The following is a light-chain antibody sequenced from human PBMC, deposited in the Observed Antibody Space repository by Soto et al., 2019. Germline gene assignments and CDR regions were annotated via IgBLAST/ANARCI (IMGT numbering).Light chain of an antibody. CDR2: DAS. Sequence: DIQMTQSPSTLSASVGDRVTITCRASQSISSHLAWYQQKPGKAPEVLIFDASTLESGVPSRFSGGGSGTKFTLTISILQPDDFATYYCQQYSSNSYTFGPGTKLEIK. CDR3: QQYSSNSYT. V-gene: IGKV1-5*01. J-gene: IGKJ2*01. CDR1: QSISSH.